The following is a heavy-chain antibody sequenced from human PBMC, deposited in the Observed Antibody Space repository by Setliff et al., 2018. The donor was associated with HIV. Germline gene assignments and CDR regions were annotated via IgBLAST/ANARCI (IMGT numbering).Heavy chain of an antibody. CDR1: GGTFSSYA. Sequence: ASVKVSCKASGGTFSSYAISWVRQAPGQGLEWMGWISDYNSNTEYAQKLQGRVTMTKDTSTSTAYMELRSLRPDDTAVYFCARRADWFDLWGQGTLVTVS. J-gene: IGHJ5*02. CDR3: ARRADWFDL. CDR2: ISDYNSNT. V-gene: IGHV1-18*01.